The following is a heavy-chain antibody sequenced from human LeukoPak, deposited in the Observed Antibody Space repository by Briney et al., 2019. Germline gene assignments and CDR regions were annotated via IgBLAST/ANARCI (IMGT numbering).Heavy chain of an antibody. V-gene: IGHV3-48*02. CDR3: ARDPTYYSDTKYGHYFDK. CDR2: ISSSSSTI. Sequence: PGGSLRLSCAASGFTFSSYSMNWVRQAPGKGLEWVSYISSSSSTIYYADSVKGRFTISRDNAKNSLYLQMNSLRDEDTAVYYCARDPTYYSDTKYGHYFDKWGQGTLVTVSS. CDR1: GFTFSSYS. D-gene: IGHD3-22*01. J-gene: IGHJ4*02.